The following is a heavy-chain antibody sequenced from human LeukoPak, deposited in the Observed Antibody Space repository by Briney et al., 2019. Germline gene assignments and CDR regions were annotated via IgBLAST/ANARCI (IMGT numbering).Heavy chain of an antibody. CDR2: ISPSSSSR. J-gene: IGHJ4*02. Sequence: GGSLRLSCAASEFTFSNYAMNWVRQAPGKGLEWLSCISPSSSSRHYADSMKGRLIISRDNAKNSLYLQMNSLTDEDTAVYYCARDIPGALTGFCRGFDYWGQGTLVTVSS. D-gene: IGHD3-9*01. CDR3: ARDIPGALTGFCRGFDY. V-gene: IGHV3-48*02. CDR1: EFTFSNYA.